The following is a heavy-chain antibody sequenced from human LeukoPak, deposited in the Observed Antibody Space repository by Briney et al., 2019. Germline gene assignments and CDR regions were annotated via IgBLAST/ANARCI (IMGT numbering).Heavy chain of an antibody. J-gene: IGHJ4*02. CDR3: ATIAAAGTEIDY. CDR1: GYTFTGYY. CDR2: INPNSGGT. Sequence: ASVKVSCKASGYTFTGYYMHWVRQAPGQGLEWMGRINPNSGGTNYAQKFQGRVTMTRDTSISTAYMELSRPRSDDTAVYYCATIAAAGTEIDYWGQGTLVTVSS. V-gene: IGHV1-2*06. D-gene: IGHD6-13*01.